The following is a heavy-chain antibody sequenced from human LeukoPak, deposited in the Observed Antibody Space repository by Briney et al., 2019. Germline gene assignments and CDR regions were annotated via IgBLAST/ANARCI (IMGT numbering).Heavy chain of an antibody. J-gene: IGHJ4*02. CDR3: ARVPYSSGTFDY. CDR2: ISAGGGKT. Sequence: GGSLRLSCAASGFTFKTFAMSWVRQAPGKGLESVSVISAGGGKTYYADSVKGRFTISRDNAKNTLYLQMNSLRAEDTAVYYCARVPYSSGTFDYWGQGTLVTVSS. CDR1: GFTFKTFA. V-gene: IGHV3-23*01. D-gene: IGHD3-10*01.